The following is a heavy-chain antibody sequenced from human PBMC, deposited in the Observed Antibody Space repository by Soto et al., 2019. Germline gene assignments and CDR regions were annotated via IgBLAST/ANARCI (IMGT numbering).Heavy chain of an antibody. CDR3: ARMTTIISGMDV. V-gene: IGHV1-69*12. CDR1: GGTFSSYG. CDR2: IIPMFGVP. Sequence: QVQLVQSGAEVKKPGSSVRVSCKASGGTFSSYGISWVRQAPGQGIEWMGGIIPMFGVPNYAQKFQGRVTITADESTRTAYLELSSARSEDTAVYYCARMTTIISGMDVWGPGTTVTVSS. J-gene: IGHJ6*02.